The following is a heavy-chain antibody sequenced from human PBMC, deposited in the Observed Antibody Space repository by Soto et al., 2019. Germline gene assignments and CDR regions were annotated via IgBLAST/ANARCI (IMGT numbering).Heavy chain of an antibody. CDR3: ARDKIIGLFDY. CDR1: GGSISNYY. D-gene: IGHD2-15*01. V-gene: IGHV4-59*12. Sequence: SETLSLTCTVSGGSISNYYWSWIRQPPGKGLEWIGYIYYSGSTNYNPSLKSRVTISVDTSKNQFSLKLTSVTAADTAVYYCARDKIIGLFDYWGQGTLVTVSS. CDR2: IYYSGST. J-gene: IGHJ4*02.